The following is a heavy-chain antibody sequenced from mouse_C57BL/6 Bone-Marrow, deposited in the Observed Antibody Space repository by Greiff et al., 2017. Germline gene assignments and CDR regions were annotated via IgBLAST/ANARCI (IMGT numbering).Heavy chain of an antibody. CDR3: ARLTIYYDSFDY. J-gene: IGHJ2*01. CDR1: GYTFTNYW. CDR2: IYPGDGYT. V-gene: IGHV1-63*01. D-gene: IGHD2-4*01. Sequence: QVQLKQSGAELVRPGTSVKMSCKASGYTFTNYWIGWAKQRPGHGLEWIGDIYPGDGYTNYNEKFKGKATLTADKSSSTAYMQFSSLTSEDSAIYYCARLTIYYDSFDYWGQGTTLTVSS.